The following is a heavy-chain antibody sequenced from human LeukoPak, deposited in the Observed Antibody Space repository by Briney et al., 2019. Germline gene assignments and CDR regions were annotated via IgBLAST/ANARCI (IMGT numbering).Heavy chain of an antibody. V-gene: IGHV4-4*09. D-gene: IGHD6-13*01. CDR3: ARSSSSWAKWFDP. J-gene: IGHJ5*02. CDR1: GGSISSYY. Sequence: SETLSLTCTVSGGSISSYYWSWIRQPPGKGLEWIGYICTSGSTNYNPSLKSRVTIPVDTSKNQFSLKLSSVTAADTAVYYCARSSSSWAKWFDPWGQGTLVTVSS. CDR2: ICTSGST.